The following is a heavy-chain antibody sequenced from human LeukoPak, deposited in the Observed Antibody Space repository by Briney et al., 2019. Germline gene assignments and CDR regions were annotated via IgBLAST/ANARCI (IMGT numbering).Heavy chain of an antibody. CDR2: ISERGGST. Sequence: PGGSLRLSCVVSGISLSNYAMTWVRQAPGKGLEWVSYISERGGSTTYADSVKGRFTISRDTSLNTLYPQMNNLRAEDTAVYFCAKRGVVIRGILVIGYHQEAYHYDFWGQGVLVTVSS. CDR1: GISLSNYA. J-gene: IGHJ4*02. V-gene: IGHV3-23*01. D-gene: IGHD3-10*01. CDR3: AKRGVVIRGILVIGYHQEAYHYDF.